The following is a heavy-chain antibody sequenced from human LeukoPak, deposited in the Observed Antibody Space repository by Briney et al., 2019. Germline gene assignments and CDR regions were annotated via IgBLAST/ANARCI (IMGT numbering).Heavy chain of an antibody. Sequence: SETLSLTCAVSGASISSGGYSWSWLRQPPGKGLEWIGYIYHSGSTYYNPTLKSRVTISVDRSKNQFSLKLSSVTAADTAVYYCARVMITFGGVINWFDPWGQGTLVTVSS. V-gene: IGHV4-30-2*01. CDR3: ARVMITFGGVINWFDP. J-gene: IGHJ5*02. CDR1: GASISSGGYS. D-gene: IGHD3-16*01. CDR2: IYHSGST.